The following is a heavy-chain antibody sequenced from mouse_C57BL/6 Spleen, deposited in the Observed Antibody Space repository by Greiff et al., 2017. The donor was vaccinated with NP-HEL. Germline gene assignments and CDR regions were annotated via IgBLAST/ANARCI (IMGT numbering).Heavy chain of an antibody. CDR3: ARERDSNYVWFAY. J-gene: IGHJ3*01. CDR1: GFTFSSYA. V-gene: IGHV5-4*01. D-gene: IGHD2-5*01. Sequence: EVHLVESGGGLVKPGGSLKLSCAASGFTFSSYAMSWVRQTPEKRLEWVATISDGGSYTYYPANVKGRFTISRDNAKNNLYLQMSHLKSEDTAMYYCARERDSNYVWFAYWGQGTLVTVSA. CDR2: ISDGGSYT.